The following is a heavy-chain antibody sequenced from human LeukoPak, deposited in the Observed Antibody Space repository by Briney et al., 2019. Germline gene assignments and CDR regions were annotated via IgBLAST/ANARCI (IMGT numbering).Heavy chain of an antibody. V-gene: IGHV4-34*01. Sequence: SETLSLTCAVYGGSFSGYYWSWIRQPPGKGLEWIGEINHSGSTNYNPSLKSRVTISVDTSKNQFSLKLSSVTAADTAVYYCARDEGNCTNGVCYFGGWFDPWGQGTLVTVSS. CDR3: ARDEGNCTNGVCYFGGWFDP. CDR2: INHSGST. D-gene: IGHD2-8*01. CDR1: GGSFSGYY. J-gene: IGHJ5*02.